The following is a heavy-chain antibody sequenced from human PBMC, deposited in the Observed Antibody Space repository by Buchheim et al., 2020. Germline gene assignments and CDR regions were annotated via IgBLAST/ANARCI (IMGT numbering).Heavy chain of an antibody. CDR3: ARHYSQVVPAAIAHYYGMDV. Sequence: EVQLVQSGAEVKKPGESLKISCKGSGYSFTSYWIGWVRQMPGKGLEWMGIIYPGDSDTRYSPSFQGQVTISADKSISTAYPQWSSLKASDTAMYYCARHYSQVVPAAIAHYYGMDVWGQGTT. J-gene: IGHJ6*02. D-gene: IGHD2-2*01. CDR2: IYPGDSDT. V-gene: IGHV5-51*01. CDR1: GYSFTSYW.